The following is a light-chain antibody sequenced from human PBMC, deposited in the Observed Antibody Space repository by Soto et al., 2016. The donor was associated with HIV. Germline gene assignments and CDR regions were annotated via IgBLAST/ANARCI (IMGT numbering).Light chain of an antibody. CDR1: QSVSVW. Sequence: DIQMTQFPSTLSASIGDRVTITCRASQSVSVWLAWYQQKPGKAPNVLIFKTSTLEIGVPSRFSGSRSATEFTLTISSLQPEDFATYYCLQLNNFPRTFGQGTKVEIQ. CDR2: KTS. V-gene: IGKV1-5*03. J-gene: IGKJ1*01. CDR3: LQLNNFPRT.